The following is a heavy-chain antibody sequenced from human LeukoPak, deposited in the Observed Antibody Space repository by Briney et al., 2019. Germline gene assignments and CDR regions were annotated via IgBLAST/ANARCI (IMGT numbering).Heavy chain of an antibody. CDR1: GFTFSNYA. D-gene: IGHD5-24*01. J-gene: IGHJ4*02. Sequence: HPGGSLRLSCVASGFTFSNYAMSWVRQAPGKGLEWVSTITGPGGGTYYADSVQGRFTISRDNSDNTLYLQMNSLRVEDTALYYCARNDYNTLDYWGRGTLVTVSS. CDR2: ITGPGGGT. V-gene: IGHV3-23*01. CDR3: ARNDYNTLDY.